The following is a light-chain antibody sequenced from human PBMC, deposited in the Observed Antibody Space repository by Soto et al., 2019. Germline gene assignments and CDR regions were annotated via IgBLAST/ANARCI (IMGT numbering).Light chain of an antibody. Sequence: EIVLTQSPGTLSLSPGERATLSCTASQSVSSTYFAWYQQKPGQAPRLLIYGASTRATGIPDRFSGSGSGTDFTLTISRLEPEDFAVYYCQQYGSSPRYTFGKGTKLEIK. CDR3: QQYGSSPRYT. J-gene: IGKJ2*01. V-gene: IGKV3-20*01. CDR1: QSVSSTY. CDR2: GAS.